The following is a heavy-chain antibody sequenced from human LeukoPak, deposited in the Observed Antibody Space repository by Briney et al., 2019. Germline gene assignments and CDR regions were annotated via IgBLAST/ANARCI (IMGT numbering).Heavy chain of an antibody. D-gene: IGHD3-22*01. Sequence: GGSLRLSCAASGFTFSSYAMGWVRQAPGKGLEWVSYISSSGSTIYYADSVKGRFTISRDNAKNSLYLQMNSLRAEDTAVYYCARDEYYYDSSGLGYWGQGTLVTVSS. CDR2: ISSSGSTI. J-gene: IGHJ4*02. V-gene: IGHV3-48*04. CDR3: ARDEYYYDSSGLGY. CDR1: GFTFSSYA.